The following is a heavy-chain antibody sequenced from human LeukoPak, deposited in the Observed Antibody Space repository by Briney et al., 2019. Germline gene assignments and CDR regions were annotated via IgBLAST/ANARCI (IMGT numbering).Heavy chain of an antibody. V-gene: IGHV4-39*01. CDR3: ARHSRGPAAGPAFDY. D-gene: IGHD6-13*01. J-gene: IGHJ4*02. CDR1: GGSISSSTYS. CDR2: IYYSGST. Sequence: SETLSLTCTVSGGSISSSTYSWGWLRQPPGKGLEWIGSIYYSGSTYYNPSLKSRVTISVDTSKNQFSLSSVTAADTAVYYCARHSRGPAAGPAFDYWGQGTLVTVSS.